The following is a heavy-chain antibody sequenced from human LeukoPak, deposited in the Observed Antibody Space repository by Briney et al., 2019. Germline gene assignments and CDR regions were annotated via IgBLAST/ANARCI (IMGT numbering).Heavy chain of an antibody. CDR1: GFTFTSYW. Sequence: GGSLRLSCAASGFTFTSYWMYWVRQAPGKGLVWVSLINTDGSTTNYADSVKGRFTISRDNAKNTLYLQMNSLSVEDTAIYYCAKNRGGGYLDYWGQGTLVTVSS. V-gene: IGHV3-74*01. J-gene: IGHJ4*02. CDR2: INTDGSTT. CDR3: AKNRGGGYLDY. D-gene: IGHD2-15*01.